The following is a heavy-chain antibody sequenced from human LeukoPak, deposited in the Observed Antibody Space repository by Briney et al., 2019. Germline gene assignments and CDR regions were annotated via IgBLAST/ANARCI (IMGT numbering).Heavy chain of an antibody. V-gene: IGHV3-23*01. J-gene: IGHJ5*02. D-gene: IGHD4-17*01. CDR3: ARTVGYGDYHWFDP. Sequence: GGSLRLSCAASGFTFSSYAMSWVRQAPGKGLEWVSAISGSGGSTYYADSVKGRVTISRDNSKNTLYLQMNSLRAEDTAVYYCARTVGYGDYHWFDPWGQGTLVTVSS. CDR1: GFTFSSYA. CDR2: ISGSGGST.